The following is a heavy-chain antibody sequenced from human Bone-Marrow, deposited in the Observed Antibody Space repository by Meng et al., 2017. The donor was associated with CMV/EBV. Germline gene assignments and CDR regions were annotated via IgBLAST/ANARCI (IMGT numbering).Heavy chain of an antibody. CDR1: GGTFSSYA. CDR3: AKEAYGGNYFDY. CDR2: IIPIFGTA. D-gene: IGHD4-23*01. V-gene: IGHV1-69*05. Sequence: SVKVSCKASGGTFSSYAISWVRQAPGQGLEWMGGIIPIFGTANYAQKFQGRVTITTDESTSTAYMELSSLRSEDTAVYYCAKEAYGGNYFDYWGQGTLVTVSS. J-gene: IGHJ4*02.